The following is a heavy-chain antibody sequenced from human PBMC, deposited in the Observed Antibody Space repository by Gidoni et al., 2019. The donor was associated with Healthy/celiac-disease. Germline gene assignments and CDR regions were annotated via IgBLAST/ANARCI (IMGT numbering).Heavy chain of an antibody. V-gene: IGHV1-46*01. CDR2: INPSGGST. CDR1: GSTFTSYY. Sequence: QVQLVQSGAEVKKPGAAVKVSCKASGSTFTSYYLHWVRQAPGQGLEWMGIINPSGGSTSYAQKFQGRVTMTRDTSTSTVYMELSSLRSEDTAVYYCARDNLVEEIDYWGQGTLVTVSS. CDR3: ARDNLVEEIDY. J-gene: IGHJ4*02. D-gene: IGHD6-6*01.